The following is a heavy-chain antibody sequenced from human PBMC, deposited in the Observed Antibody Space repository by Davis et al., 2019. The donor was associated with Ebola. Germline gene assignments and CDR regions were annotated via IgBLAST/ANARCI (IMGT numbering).Heavy chain of an antibody. J-gene: IGHJ6*02. CDR1: GGSISSYY. V-gene: IGHV4-4*07. CDR2: IYTSGST. CDR3: ARDHPTAGYYYYGMDV. Sequence: PSETLSLTCTVSGGSISSYYWSWIRQPAGKGLEWIGRIYTSGSTNYNPSLKSRVTMSVDTSKNQFSLKLSSVTAADTAVYYCARDHPTAGYYYYGMDVWGQGTMVTVSS.